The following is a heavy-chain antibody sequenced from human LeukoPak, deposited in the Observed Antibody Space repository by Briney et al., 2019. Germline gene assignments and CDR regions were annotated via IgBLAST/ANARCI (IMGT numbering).Heavy chain of an antibody. Sequence: SETLSLTCAVSDYSIRIGYYWGWIRQPPGKGLEWIGSSSYSGTTYYNPSLKSRVTISLGTSNNQFSLKLASVTAADTAVYYCVASSGSYDSSGYYPSWFDPWGQGTLVTVSS. CDR1: DYSIRIGYY. V-gene: IGHV4-38-2*01. J-gene: IGHJ5*02. D-gene: IGHD3-22*01. CDR2: SSYSGTT. CDR3: VASSGSYDSSGYYPSWFDP.